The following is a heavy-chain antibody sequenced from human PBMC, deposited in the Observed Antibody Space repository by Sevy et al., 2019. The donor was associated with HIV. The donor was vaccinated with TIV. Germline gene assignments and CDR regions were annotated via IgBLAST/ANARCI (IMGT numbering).Heavy chain of an antibody. J-gene: IGHJ6*02. CDR1: GFRFSDYA. CDR3: AKDNRPATMSNSSYYYYYGMDV. D-gene: IGHD6-6*01. V-gene: IGHV3-9*01. CDR2: ISWNSVSL. Sequence: GGSLRLSCAASGFRFSDYAMHWVRQAPGKGLEWVSGISWNSVSLDYADSVKGRFTISRDNAKNSHCLQMNRLRSEDTALYYCAKDNRPATMSNSSYYYYYGMDVWGQGTTVTVSS.